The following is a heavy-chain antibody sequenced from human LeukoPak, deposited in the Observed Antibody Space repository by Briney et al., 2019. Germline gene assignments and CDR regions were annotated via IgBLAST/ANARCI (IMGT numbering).Heavy chain of an antibody. J-gene: IGHJ4*02. CDR3: VRPVTGSSHDD. D-gene: IGHD1-26*01. V-gene: IGHV4-39*01. CDR2: LSSSGST. Sequence: KPSETLSLTCTVSGASISSSIHYWGWFRQPPGKGLEWIGTLSSSGSTYYNPSLKSRVTISVDTSKNQFSLRQSSVTAADMAVYYCVRPVTGSSHDDWGQGTLVTVSS. CDR1: GASISSSIHY.